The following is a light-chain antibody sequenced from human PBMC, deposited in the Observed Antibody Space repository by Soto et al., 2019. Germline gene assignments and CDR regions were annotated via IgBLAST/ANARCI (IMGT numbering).Light chain of an antibody. V-gene: IGLV2-8*01. Sequence: QSALTQPPSASGSPGQSVTISCTGTSSDVGGYNYVSWYQQHPGKAPKLMISDVSKRPSGVPDRFSGSKSGNTASLTVSGLQAEDEAEYYCCSYAGSNNYVFGTGTKLTVL. CDR2: DVS. J-gene: IGLJ1*01. CDR3: CSYAGSNNYV. CDR1: SSDVGGYNY.